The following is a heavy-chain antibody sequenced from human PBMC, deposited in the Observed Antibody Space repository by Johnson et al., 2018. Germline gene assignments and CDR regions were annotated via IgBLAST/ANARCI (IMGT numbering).Heavy chain of an antibody. V-gene: IGHV3-30-3*01. CDR3: AREINPYDSSGYYAFFDY. Sequence: QVQLVQSGGGVVQPGRSLRLSCAASGFTFSSYAMHWVRQAPGKGLEWVAVISYDGSNKYYADSVKGRFTISRDNSKNKLYLQMNSLRAEDTAVYYCAREINPYDSSGYYAFFDYWGQGTLVTVSS. CDR2: ISYDGSNK. J-gene: IGHJ4*02. D-gene: IGHD3-22*01. CDR1: GFTFSSYA.